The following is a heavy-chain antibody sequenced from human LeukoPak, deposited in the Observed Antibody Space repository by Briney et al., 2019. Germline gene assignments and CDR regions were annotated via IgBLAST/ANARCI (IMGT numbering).Heavy chain of an antibody. J-gene: IGHJ4*02. CDR1: GGSISSYY. D-gene: IGHD4-17*01. V-gene: IGHV4-4*07. CDR2: IYTSGST. CDR3: ARDTNDYGDLYYFDH. Sequence: SETLSLTCTVSGGSISSYYWSWIRQPTGKGLEWIGRIYTSGSTNYNPSLKSRVTMSVDTSKNRFSLKLSSVTAADTAVYYCARDTNDYGDLYYFDHWGQGTLVTVSS.